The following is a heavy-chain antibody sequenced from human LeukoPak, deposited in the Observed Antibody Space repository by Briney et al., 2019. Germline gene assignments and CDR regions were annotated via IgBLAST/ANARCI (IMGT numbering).Heavy chain of an antibody. CDR2: IYYSGST. CDR1: GGSISSSSYY. V-gene: IGHV4-61*01. CDR3: ARDTQGLDV. J-gene: IGHJ6*04. Sequence: SETLSLTCTVSGGSISSSSYYWGWIRQPPGKGLEWIGYIYYSGSTNYNPSLKSRVTISVDTSKNQFSLKLSSVTAADTAVYYCARDTQGLDVWGKGTTVTISS.